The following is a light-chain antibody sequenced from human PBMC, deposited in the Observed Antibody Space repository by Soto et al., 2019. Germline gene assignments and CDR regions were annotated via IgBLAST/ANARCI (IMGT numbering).Light chain of an antibody. V-gene: IGLV1-40*01. CDR2: GNF. Sequence: QSVLTQPPSVSGAPGQRVTISCTGSSSNIGAGYDVHWYQQLPGTAPKLLIHGNFNRPSGVPDRFSGSKSGTSASLAITGLQAEDAADYYCQSFDSSLSAYVFGTGTKVTVL. J-gene: IGLJ1*01. CDR1: SSNIGAGYD. CDR3: QSFDSSLSAYV.